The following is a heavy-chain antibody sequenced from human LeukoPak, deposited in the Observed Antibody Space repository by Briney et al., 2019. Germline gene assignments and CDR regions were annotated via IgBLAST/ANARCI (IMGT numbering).Heavy chain of an antibody. V-gene: IGHV3-21*01. CDR3: ARDNTVTPFGYYYMDV. CDR1: GFTFSNFG. D-gene: IGHD4-17*01. Sequence: GGTLRLSCAASGFTFSNFGMTWVRQAPGKGLEWVSSISSSSSYIYYADSVKGRFTISGDNAKNSLYLQMNSLRAEDTAVYYCARDNTVTPFGYYYMDVWGKGTTVTVSS. CDR2: ISSSSSYI. J-gene: IGHJ6*03.